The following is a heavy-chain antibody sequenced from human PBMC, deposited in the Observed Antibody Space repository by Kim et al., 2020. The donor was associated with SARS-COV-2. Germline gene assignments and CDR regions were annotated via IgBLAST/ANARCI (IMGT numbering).Heavy chain of an antibody. J-gene: IGHJ4*02. Sequence: YSPSLKSRVTISVATSKNQFSIELTSVTAADAAVYYCARKKYYDSGGFDYWGQGSLVTVSS. D-gene: IGHD3-22*01. V-gene: IGHV4-4*07. CDR3: ARKKYYDSGGFDY.